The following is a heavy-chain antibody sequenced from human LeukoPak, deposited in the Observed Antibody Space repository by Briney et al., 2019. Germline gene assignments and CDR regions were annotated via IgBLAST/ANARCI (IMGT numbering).Heavy chain of an antibody. D-gene: IGHD4-17*01. CDR3: ARHGTTVTTRD. J-gene: IGHJ4*02. CDR1: GFTLSTYT. V-gene: IGHV3-21*01. Sequence: PGGSLRLSCAASGFTLSTYTMNWVRQAPGKGLEWVSSISSSGSSTHYADSVKGRFTISRDNAKNSLYLQLNSLTAEDTAVYYCARHGTTVTTRDWGQGTLVTVSS. CDR2: ISSSGSST.